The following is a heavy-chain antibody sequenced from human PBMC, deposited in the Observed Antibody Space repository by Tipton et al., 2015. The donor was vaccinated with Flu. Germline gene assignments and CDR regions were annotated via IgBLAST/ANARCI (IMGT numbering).Heavy chain of an antibody. Sequence: WVRQAPGKGLEWVANIKQDGSKENYLDSVKGRFTISRDNAKNSLYLQMSSLRAEDMAVYYCARGIASAASLWGQGTMVTVSS. CDR2: IKQDGSKE. J-gene: IGHJ3*01. CDR3: ARGIASAASL. D-gene: IGHD6-13*01. V-gene: IGHV3-7*03.